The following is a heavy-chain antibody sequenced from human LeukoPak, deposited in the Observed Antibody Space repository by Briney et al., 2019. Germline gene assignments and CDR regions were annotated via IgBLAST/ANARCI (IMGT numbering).Heavy chain of an antibody. CDR2: IKQDGSEK. Sequence: RSGGSLRLSCAASGFTFSSYAMSWVRQAPGKGLEWVANIKQDGSEKYYVDSVKGRFTISRNNAKNSLYLQMNSLRAEDTAVYYCARHGDYGMDVWGQGTTVTVSS. V-gene: IGHV3-7*01. D-gene: IGHD3-10*01. CDR3: ARHGDYGMDV. J-gene: IGHJ6*02. CDR1: GFTFSSYA.